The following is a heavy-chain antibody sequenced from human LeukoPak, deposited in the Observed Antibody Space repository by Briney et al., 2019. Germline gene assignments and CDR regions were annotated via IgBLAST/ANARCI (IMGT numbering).Heavy chain of an antibody. CDR2: ISSSSNYI. D-gene: IGHD3-10*01. CDR1: GFTFSTYS. V-gene: IGHV3-21*01. J-gene: IGHJ4*02. Sequence: GGSLRLSCAASGFTFSTYSMNWVRQAPGKGLEGVSCISSSSNYIYYADSVKGRFTISRDNAKNSLYLQMNSLRAEDTAVYYCARDLYGSGIVIDYWGQGTLVTVSS. CDR3: ARDLYGSGIVIDY.